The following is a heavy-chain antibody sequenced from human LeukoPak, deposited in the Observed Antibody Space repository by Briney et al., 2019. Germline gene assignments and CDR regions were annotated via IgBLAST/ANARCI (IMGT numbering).Heavy chain of an antibody. Sequence: PSETLSLTCTVSGGSISSSPYYWGWIRQPPGKGLEWIGSIYYSGSTYYNPSLKSRVTISVDTSKNQFSLKLSSVTAADTAVYYCARLPRYSSGWYELRVNYYYGMDVWGQGTTVTVSS. V-gene: IGHV4-39*07. CDR3: ARLPRYSSGWYELRVNYYYGMDV. CDR1: GGSISSSPYY. CDR2: IYYSGST. D-gene: IGHD6-19*01. J-gene: IGHJ6*02.